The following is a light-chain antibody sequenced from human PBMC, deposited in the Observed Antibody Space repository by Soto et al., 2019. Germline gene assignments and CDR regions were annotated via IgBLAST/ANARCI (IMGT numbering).Light chain of an antibody. V-gene: IGKV3-20*01. J-gene: IGKJ2*01. Sequence: EIVLTQSPGTLSLSPGERATLSCRASQSVSSSYLAWYQQKPGQAPRLLIYGASIRATGIPDRFSGSGSETDFTLTISRLEPEDFAVYYCQQYGSSPPYTFGQGTKLEIK. CDR3: QQYGSSPPYT. CDR2: GAS. CDR1: QSVSSSY.